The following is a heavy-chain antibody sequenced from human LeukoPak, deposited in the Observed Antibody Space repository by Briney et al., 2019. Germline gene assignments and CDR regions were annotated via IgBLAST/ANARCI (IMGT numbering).Heavy chain of an antibody. D-gene: IGHD3-22*01. V-gene: IGHV4-59*01. Sequence: NASETLSLTCTVSGGSISSYYWSWIREPPGEGLEWIGYIYYGGSTDYNPSLKSRVTISKDTSKTQFSLRLSSVTAADTAVYYCARARLDSSGRFDYWGQGTLVTVSS. CDR2: IYYGGST. CDR3: ARARLDSSGRFDY. J-gene: IGHJ4*02. CDR1: GGSISSYY.